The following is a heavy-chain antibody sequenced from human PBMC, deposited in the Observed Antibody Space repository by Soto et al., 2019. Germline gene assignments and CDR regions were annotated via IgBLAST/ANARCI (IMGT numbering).Heavy chain of an antibody. CDR3: AGSVDP. V-gene: IGHV4-31*03. CDR2: IYYSGST. CDR1: GGSISSGGYY. Sequence: QVQLQESGPGLVKPSQTLSLTCTVSGGSISSGGYYWSWIRQHPGKGLEGLGYIYYSGSTYYNPSAKSRVTRSVATSKSQFSLKLSSVPAADTAVYFWAGSVDPWGRGTLVTVSS. J-gene: IGHJ5*02.